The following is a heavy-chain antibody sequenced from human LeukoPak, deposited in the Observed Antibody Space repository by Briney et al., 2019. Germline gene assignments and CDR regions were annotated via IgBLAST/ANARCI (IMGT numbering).Heavy chain of an antibody. V-gene: IGHV4-4*07. CDR2: IYTSGST. CDR1: GASIIGYY. Sequence: SETLSLTCSVSGASIIGYYWSWIRQPAGKGLEWIGRIYTSGSTDYNPSLSSRVTMSVDTSQKQFSLRLTSVTAADTALYFCARGVNNYRSAWYFDLWGRGTLVTVSS. CDR3: ARGVNNYRSAWYFDL. J-gene: IGHJ2*01. D-gene: IGHD6-25*01.